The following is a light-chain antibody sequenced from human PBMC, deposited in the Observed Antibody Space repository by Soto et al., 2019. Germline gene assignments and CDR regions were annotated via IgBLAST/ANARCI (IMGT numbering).Light chain of an antibody. CDR2: EVT. V-gene: IGLV2-14*01. CDR3: SSHTSGSTRV. Sequence: QSVLTQPASVSGSPGQSIAISCTGTSSDVGGYDYVSWYQQQPDKAPKLMIYEVTKRPSGVSNRFSGSSSGNTASLTISGLPAEDEADYYCSSHTSGSTRVFGTGTKVTVL. CDR1: SSDVGGYDY. J-gene: IGLJ1*01.